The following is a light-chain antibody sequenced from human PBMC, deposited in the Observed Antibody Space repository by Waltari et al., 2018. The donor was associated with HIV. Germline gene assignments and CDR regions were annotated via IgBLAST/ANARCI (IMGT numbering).Light chain of an antibody. CDR1: QSVSRY. CDR2: DVS. V-gene: IGKV3-11*01. J-gene: IGKJ4*01. Sequence: EIVLTQSPATLSLSPGERVTLSCKASQSVSRYLGWYQQKSGQAPRLLIYDVSDRATGIPARFSGSGSGTDFALNISSLEPEDFAVYYCQYRSKWLIFGGGTKVEIK. CDR3: QYRSKWLI.